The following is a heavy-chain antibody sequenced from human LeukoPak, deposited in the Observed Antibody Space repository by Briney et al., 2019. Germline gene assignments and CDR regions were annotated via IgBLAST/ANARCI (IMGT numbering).Heavy chain of an antibody. Sequence: GGSLRLSCAASGFTFSSYAMHWVRQAPGKGLVWVSRIDDDGAGTTYADSVKGRFTISRDNAKNSLYLQMNSLRAEDTAVYYCAREGTTVTPSHDYYYYGMDVWGQGTTVTVSS. CDR2: IDDDGAGT. CDR3: AREGTTVTPSHDYYYYGMDV. CDR1: GFTFSSYA. V-gene: IGHV3-74*01. J-gene: IGHJ6*02. D-gene: IGHD4-17*01.